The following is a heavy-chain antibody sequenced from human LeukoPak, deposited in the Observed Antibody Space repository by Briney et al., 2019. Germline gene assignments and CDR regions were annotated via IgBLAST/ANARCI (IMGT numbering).Heavy chain of an antibody. CDR2: T. Sequence: TNYNPSLKTRVTISVDTSKNQFSLKLSSVTAADTAVYYCARSEVTYYYDSSGYSNAFDIWGQGTMVTVSS. D-gene: IGHD3-22*01. V-gene: IGHV4-59*01. CDR3: ARSEVTYYYDSSGYSNAFDI. J-gene: IGHJ3*02.